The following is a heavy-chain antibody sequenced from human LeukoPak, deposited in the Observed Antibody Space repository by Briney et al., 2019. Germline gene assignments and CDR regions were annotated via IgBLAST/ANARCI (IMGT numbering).Heavy chain of an antibody. CDR2: IIPILSQT. CDR3: AKVRGSDAFDL. J-gene: IGHJ3*01. Sequence: SVKVSCKSSGGTISTHAINWVRQAPGQGLEWMGRIIPILSQTNYALKFRGRFTMTADESTNTAYMELSSLKSEDTAVYFCAKVRGSDAFDLWGQGTMFNVSS. D-gene: IGHD3-10*01. V-gene: IGHV1-69*11. CDR1: GGTISTHA.